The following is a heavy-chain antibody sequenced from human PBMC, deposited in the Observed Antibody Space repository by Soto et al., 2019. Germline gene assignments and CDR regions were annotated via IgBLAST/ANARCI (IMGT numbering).Heavy chain of an antibody. CDR1: GGSISSGGYS. J-gene: IGHJ4*02. D-gene: IGHD5-18*01. CDR2: ISHSEST. CDR3: ARGVNTAMAN. Sequence: SETLSLTCAVSGGSISSGGYSWSWIRQPPGQGLEWIGFISHSESTYYNPSLKSRVTISVDRSKNQFSLKLSSVTAADTAVYYCARGVNTAMANWGQGTLVTVSS. V-gene: IGHV4-30-2*01.